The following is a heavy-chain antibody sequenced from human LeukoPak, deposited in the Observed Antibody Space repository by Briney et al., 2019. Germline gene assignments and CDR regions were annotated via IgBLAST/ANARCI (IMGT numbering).Heavy chain of an antibody. V-gene: IGHV4-59*01. CDR2: IYYSGST. Sequence: SETLSLTCTVSGGSISSYYWSWIRQPPGKGLEWIGYIYYSGSTNYNPSLKSRVTISVDTSKNQFSLKLSSVTAADTAVYYCARGGERSGYYYPVFDYWGQEPWSPSPQ. J-gene: IGHJ4*01. CDR3: ARGGERSGYYYPVFDY. D-gene: IGHD3-22*01. CDR1: GGSISSYY.